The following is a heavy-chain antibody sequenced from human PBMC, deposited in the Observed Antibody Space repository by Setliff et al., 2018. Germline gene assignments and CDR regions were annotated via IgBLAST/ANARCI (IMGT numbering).Heavy chain of an antibody. CDR3: AREYYYDSRGAFDI. D-gene: IGHD3-22*01. CDR1: GGTFTSYD. J-gene: IGHJ3*02. Sequence: ASVKVSCKASGGTFTSYDINWVRQATGQGLEWMGWMNPNSGNTGYAQKFQGRVTMTRNTSISTAYMELSSLRSEDTAVYYCAREYYYDSRGAFDIWGQGTMVTVSS. CDR2: MNPNSGNT. V-gene: IGHV1-8*02.